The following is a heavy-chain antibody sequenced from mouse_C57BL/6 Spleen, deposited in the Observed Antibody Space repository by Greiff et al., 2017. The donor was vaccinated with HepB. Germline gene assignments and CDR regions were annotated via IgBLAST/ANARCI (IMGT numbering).Heavy chain of an antibody. J-gene: IGHJ2*01. V-gene: IGHV1-22*01. D-gene: IGHD2-1*01. Sequence: DVQLQESGPELVKPGASVKMSCKASGYTFTDYNMHWVKQSHGKSLEWIGYINPNNGGTSYNQKFKGKATLTVNKSSSTAYMELRSLTSEDSAVYYCARSLIYYGNYGGDYWGQGTTLTVSS. CDR3: ARSLIYYGNYGGDY. CDR2: INPNNGGT. CDR1: GYTFTDYN.